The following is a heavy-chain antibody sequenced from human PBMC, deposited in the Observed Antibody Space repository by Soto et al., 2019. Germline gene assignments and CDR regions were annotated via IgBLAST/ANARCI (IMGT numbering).Heavy chain of an antibody. CDR2: ISYDGSDK. V-gene: IGHV3-30-3*01. CDR3: ARPPYDSGDYFDY. J-gene: IGHJ4*02. D-gene: IGHD3-9*01. Sequence: PGGSLRLSCASSGFTFSAYSMHWVRQAPGKGLEWVADISYDGSDKNYADSVKGRFTISRDNFQDTLYLQMNSLRPEDTAVYYCARPPYDSGDYFDYWGQGTLVTVSS. CDR1: GFTFSAYS.